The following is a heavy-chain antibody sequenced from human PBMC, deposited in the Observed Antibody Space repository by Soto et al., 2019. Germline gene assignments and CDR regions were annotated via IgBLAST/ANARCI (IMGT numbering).Heavy chain of an antibody. D-gene: IGHD3-16*02. V-gene: IGHV4-59*01. CDR3: ASVFFSSRRRHTSYRSGLGIPAEPPSDL. J-gene: IGHJ2*01. Sequence: KGLAWIGYIYYSGSTYYNPSLKSRVTISVDTSKNQFSLKLSSVTAADTAVYYCASVFFSSRRRHTSYRSGLGIPAEPPSDL. CDR2: IYYSGST.